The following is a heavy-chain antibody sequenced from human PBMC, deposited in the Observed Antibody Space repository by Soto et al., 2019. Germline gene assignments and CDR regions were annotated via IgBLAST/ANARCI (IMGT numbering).Heavy chain of an antibody. D-gene: IGHD3-22*01. J-gene: IGHJ4*02. CDR3: ARHRASSGYYCVIDY. Sequence: QLQLQESGPGLVKPSETLSLTCTVSGGSISSSSYYWGWIRQPPGKGLEWIGSIYYSGSTYYNPSLKSRVTISVDTSKNQFSLKLSSVTAADTAVYYCARHRASSGYYCVIDYWGQGTLVTVSS. CDR2: IYYSGST. V-gene: IGHV4-39*01. CDR1: GGSISSSSYY.